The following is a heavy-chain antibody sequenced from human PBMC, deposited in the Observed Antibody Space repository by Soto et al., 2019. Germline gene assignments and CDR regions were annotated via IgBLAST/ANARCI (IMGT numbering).Heavy chain of an antibody. CDR3: ARSPSGGCSGGSCYSWEGVYGDPWAFDY. J-gene: IGHJ4*02. D-gene: IGHD2-15*01. CDR2: IYYSGST. V-gene: IGHV4-31*03. Sequence: QVQLQESGPGLVKPSQTLSLTCTVSGGSISSGGYYWSWIRQHPGKGLEWIGYIYYSGSTYYNPSLKSRVTISVDTSKNQFSLKLSSVTAADTAVYYCARSPSGGCSGGSCYSWEGVYGDPWAFDYWGQGTLVTVSS. CDR1: GGSISSGGYY.